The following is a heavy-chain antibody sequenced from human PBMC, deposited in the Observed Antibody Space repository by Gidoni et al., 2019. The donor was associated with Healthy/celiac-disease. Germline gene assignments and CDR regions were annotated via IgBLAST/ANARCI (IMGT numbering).Heavy chain of an antibody. CDR3: ARGAPEGGFDY. J-gene: IGHJ4*02. CDR2: IWYDGSNK. D-gene: IGHD3-16*01. Sequence: QVQLVESGGGVVQPGRSLRLSCSASGFTFSSYGMHWVRQAPGKGLEWGAVIWYDGSNKYYADSGKGRFTIARDNSKNTLYLKMNSLRAEETAVYYCARGAPEGGFDYWGQGTLVTVSS. CDR1: GFTFSSYG. V-gene: IGHV3-33*01.